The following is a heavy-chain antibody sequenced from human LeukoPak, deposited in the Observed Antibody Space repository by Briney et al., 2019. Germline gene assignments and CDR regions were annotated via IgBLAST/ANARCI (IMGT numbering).Heavy chain of an antibody. Sequence: SETLSLTCTVSGGSISSYYWSWIRQPAGKGLEWIGRIHTSGSTNYNPSLRSRVTMSVDTSKNQFSLKLSPVTAADTAVYYCARDRYYYDSSGYRFDYWGQGTLVTVSS. CDR1: GGSISSYY. D-gene: IGHD3-22*01. CDR2: IHTSGST. V-gene: IGHV4-4*07. CDR3: ARDRYYYDSSGYRFDY. J-gene: IGHJ4*02.